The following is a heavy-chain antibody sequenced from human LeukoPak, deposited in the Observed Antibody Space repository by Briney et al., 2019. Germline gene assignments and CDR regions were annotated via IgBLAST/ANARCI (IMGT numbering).Heavy chain of an antibody. CDR1: GVSISSYY. J-gene: IGHJ3*02. CDR2: IYTSGST. D-gene: IGHD5-18*01. Sequence: SETLSLTCTVSGVSISSYYWSWLRQPAGKGLEWIGRIYTSGSTNYNPSLKSRVTMSVDTSKNQFSLKLSSVTAADTAVYYCARDSERFYPYRLNAFDIWGQGTMVTVSS. CDR3: ARDSERFYPYRLNAFDI. V-gene: IGHV4-4*07.